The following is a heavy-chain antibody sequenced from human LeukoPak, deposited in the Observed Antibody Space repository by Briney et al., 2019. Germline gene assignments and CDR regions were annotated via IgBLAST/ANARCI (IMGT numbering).Heavy chain of an antibody. J-gene: IGHJ5*02. CDR1: GGSISSSNW. Sequence: PSETLSLTCAVSGGSISSSNWWSWVRQPPGKGLEWIGEIYHSGSTNYNPSLKSRVTISVDKSKNQFSLKLSSVTAADTAVYYCAREKRRPPTYYDYVWGSYRPQGWFDPWGQGTLVTVSS. D-gene: IGHD3-16*02. CDR3: AREKRRPPTYYDYVWGSYRPQGWFDP. CDR2: IYHSGST. V-gene: IGHV4-4*02.